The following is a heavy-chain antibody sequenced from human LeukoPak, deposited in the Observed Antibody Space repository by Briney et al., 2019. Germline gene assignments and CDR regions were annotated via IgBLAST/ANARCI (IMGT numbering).Heavy chain of an antibody. CDR3: ARVTGGSSYSFDN. CDR1: GFTFSSYV. CDR2: TSYDGRNN. D-gene: IGHD6-6*01. J-gene: IGHJ4*02. V-gene: IGHV3-30*04. Sequence: GRSLRLSCVASGFTFSSYVIYWVRQAPGKGLQWVAVTSYDGRNNDHADSVKGRFTISRDNSKNTVYLQMDSLRAEDTAVYYCARVTGGSSYSFDNWGQGTLVTVSS.